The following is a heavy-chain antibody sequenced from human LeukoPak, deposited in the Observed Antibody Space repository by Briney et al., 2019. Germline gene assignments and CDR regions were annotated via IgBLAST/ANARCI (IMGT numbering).Heavy chain of an antibody. CDR2: ISGSGGSS. CDR1: GFTFSSYA. Sequence: PGGSLRLSCAASGFTFSSYAMSWVRHAPGKGLEWVSAISGSGGSSDYADSVKGRLTISRDNSKNTLYLQMSCLRVEDTALYYCAKESYYDGSGCPAADYWGQGTLVTVSS. J-gene: IGHJ4*02. D-gene: IGHD3-22*01. CDR3: AKESYYDGSGCPAADY. V-gene: IGHV3-23*01.